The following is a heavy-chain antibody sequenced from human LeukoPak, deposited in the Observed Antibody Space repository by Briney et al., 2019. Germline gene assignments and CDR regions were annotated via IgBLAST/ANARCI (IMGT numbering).Heavy chain of an antibody. CDR3: ARGSSGKHDAFDI. V-gene: IGHV4-59*08. CDR1: GGSISSYY. Sequence: SETLSLTCTVSGGSISSYYWSWIRQPPGKGLEWIGYIYYSGSTYYNPSLKSRVTISVDTSKNQFSLKLSSVTAADTAVYYCARGSSGKHDAFDIWGQGTMVTVSS. J-gene: IGHJ3*02. CDR2: IYYSGST. D-gene: IGHD5-12*01.